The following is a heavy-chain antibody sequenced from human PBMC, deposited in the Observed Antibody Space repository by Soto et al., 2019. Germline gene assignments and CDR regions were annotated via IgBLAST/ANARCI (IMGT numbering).Heavy chain of an antibody. CDR3: ARDRTPRSGWDPSFDY. V-gene: IGHV3-33*01. CDR1: GFTFSSYG. D-gene: IGHD6-19*01. CDR2: IWYDGSNK. J-gene: IGHJ4*02. Sequence: QVQLVESGGGVVQPGRSLRLACAASGFTFSSYGMHWVRQAPGKGLEWLAVIWYDGSNKYYADSVKGRFTISRDNSKNTLYLQMNSLRAEDTAVYYCARDRTPRSGWDPSFDYWGQGTLVTVSS.